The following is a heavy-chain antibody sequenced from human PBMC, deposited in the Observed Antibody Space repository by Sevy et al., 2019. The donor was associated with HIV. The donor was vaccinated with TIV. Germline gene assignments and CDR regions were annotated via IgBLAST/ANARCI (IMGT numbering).Heavy chain of an antibody. CDR3: AGENAWGRGYS. J-gene: IGHJ4*02. V-gene: IGHV4-59*08. D-gene: IGHD1-26*01. CDR2: IYYNGHI. CDR1: GGSITSPY. Sequence: SETLSLTCTVSGGSITSPYWNWIRQPPGKGLEWIANIYYNGHINYNPSLKSRVTLSLDTSKNQFSLRLSSVTAADTAMYYCAGENAWGRGYSWGQGTLATVSS.